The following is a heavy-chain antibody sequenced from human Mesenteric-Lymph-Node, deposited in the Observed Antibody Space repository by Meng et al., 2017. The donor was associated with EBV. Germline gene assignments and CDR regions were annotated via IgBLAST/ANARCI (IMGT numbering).Heavy chain of an antibody. V-gene: IGHV4-30-4*01. CDR1: GDSISGGGYY. CDR2: ISYSGNT. J-gene: IGHJ1*01. Sequence: VPLQEAGPGLGKPSQTLSLTCGVSGDSISGGGYYWSWIRQPPGKGLEWIGYISYSGNTYYNTSLKSRLTISLDTSKNQFSLKLKSVTAADTAVYYCARALYSGYDYFDWGQGTLVTVSS. CDR3: ARALYSGYDYFD. D-gene: IGHD5-12*01.